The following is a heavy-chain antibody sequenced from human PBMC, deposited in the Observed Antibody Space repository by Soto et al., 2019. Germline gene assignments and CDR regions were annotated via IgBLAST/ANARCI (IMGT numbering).Heavy chain of an antibody. CDR3: AKSHNSPNRQYNWFDP. V-gene: IGHV1-69*12. CDR2: IIPIFGTA. CDR1: GGTFSSYA. Sequence: QVQLVQSGAAVKKPGSSVKVSCTASGGTFSSYAISWVRQAPGQGLEWMGGIIPIFGTANYTQKFQGRVTITADESTSTANKELSSLRSEDTAVYYSAKSHNSPNRQYNWFDPWGQGTLVTVSS. D-gene: IGHD1-20*01. J-gene: IGHJ5*02.